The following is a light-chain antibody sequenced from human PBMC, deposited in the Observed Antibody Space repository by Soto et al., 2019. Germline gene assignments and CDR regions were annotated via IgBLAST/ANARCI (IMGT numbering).Light chain of an antibody. CDR3: QQYNTYPHT. CDR2: DAS. Sequence: DIQMTQSPSTLSATAGDRVTITCRASQSISSWLAWYQHKPGKAPKRLIYDASNLDSGVPSRFSGSGSGTEFSLTISNLQPDDCATYYCQQYNTYPHTFGGGTKVEIK. J-gene: IGKJ4*01. CDR1: QSISSW. V-gene: IGKV1-5*01.